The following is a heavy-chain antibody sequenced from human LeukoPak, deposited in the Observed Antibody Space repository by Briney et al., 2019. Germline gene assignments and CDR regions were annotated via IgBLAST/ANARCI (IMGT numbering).Heavy chain of an antibody. V-gene: IGHV3-74*01. J-gene: IGHJ6*02. CDR2: INSDGSST. CDR3: ARGGKSAFYYGKDV. Sequence: GGSLRLSCAASGFTFSIYWVHWVRQAPGKGLVWVSSINSDGSSTSYADSVKGRFTISRDNSKNTLYLQMNSLRAEDTAAYYCARGGKSAFYYGKDVWGQGTTVTVSS. D-gene: IGHD5-12*01. CDR1: GFTFSIYW.